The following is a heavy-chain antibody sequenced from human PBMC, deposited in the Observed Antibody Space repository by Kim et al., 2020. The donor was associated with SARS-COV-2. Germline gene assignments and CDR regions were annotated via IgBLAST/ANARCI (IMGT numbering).Heavy chain of an antibody. V-gene: IGHV3-23*01. Sequence: GGSLRLSCEASGFIFENDAMVWVRQVPGKGLEWVSTITNTGGGTYYPDSVKGRFTISRDNSKNILYLQMNSLTAEDTAIYHCARYQYPILRAFDPWGQG. D-gene: IGHD2-2*01. CDR1: GFIFENDA. CDR3: ARYQYPILRAFDP. J-gene: IGHJ5*02. CDR2: ITNTGGGT.